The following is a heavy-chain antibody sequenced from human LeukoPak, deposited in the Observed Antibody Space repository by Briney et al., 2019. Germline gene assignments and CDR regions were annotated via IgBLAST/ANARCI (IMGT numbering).Heavy chain of an antibody. CDR2: IYTSGST. CDR1: GGSISSYY. J-gene: IGHJ4*02. D-gene: IGHD3-3*01. V-gene: IGHV4-4*07. Sequence: SETLSLTCTVSGGSISSYYWSWIRQPAGKGLEWIGRIYTSGSTNYNPSLKSRVTMSVDTSKNRFSLKLSSVTAADTAVYYCAREITPSVLRLLEWPYYFDYWGQGTLVTVSS. CDR3: AREITPSVLRLLEWPYYFDY.